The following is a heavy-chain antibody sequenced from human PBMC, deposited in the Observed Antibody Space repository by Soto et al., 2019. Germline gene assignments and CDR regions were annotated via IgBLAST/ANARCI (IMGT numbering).Heavy chain of an antibody. CDR3: ARDITPYGMDV. Sequence: QVQLQESGPGLVKPSQTLSLTCTVSGGSISSGGYYCSWIRQHPGKGLVWIGYFYYSGSTYYNTSLQRRVTISADTSKNQFSLKLSSVTAADTAVYYCARDITPYGMDVWGQGTTVTVSS. CDR2: FYYSGST. J-gene: IGHJ6*02. V-gene: IGHV4-31*03. CDR1: GGSISSGGYY.